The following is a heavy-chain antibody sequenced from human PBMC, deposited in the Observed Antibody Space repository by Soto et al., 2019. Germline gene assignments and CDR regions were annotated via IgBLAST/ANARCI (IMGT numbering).Heavy chain of an antibody. CDR3: ARDRAYYESSGLYFDY. CDR2: VYSSVDT. Sequence: SETLSLTCTVSGDSISGYYWSWIRQPPGKGLEWIGYVYSSVDTNYNPSLKSRLTMSVDTSKKQFSLKLSSVTAADTAVYYCARDRAYYESSGLYFDYWGQGTLVTVSS. D-gene: IGHD3-22*01. J-gene: IGHJ4*02. CDR1: GDSISGYY. V-gene: IGHV4-59*01.